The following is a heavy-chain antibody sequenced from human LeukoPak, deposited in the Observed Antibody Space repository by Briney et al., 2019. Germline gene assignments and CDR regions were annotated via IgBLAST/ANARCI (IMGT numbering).Heavy chain of an antibody. J-gene: IGHJ4*02. CDR2: IIPIFGTA. D-gene: IGHD3/OR15-3a*01. V-gene: IGHV1-69*13. CDR3: ARERTGYLGLFDY. CDR1: GGTFSSYA. Sequence: SVKVSCKASGGTFSSYAISWVRQAPGQGLEWMGGIIPIFGTANYAQKFQGRVTITADESTSTAYMELSSLRSEDTAVYYCARERTGYLGLFDYWGQGTLVTVSS.